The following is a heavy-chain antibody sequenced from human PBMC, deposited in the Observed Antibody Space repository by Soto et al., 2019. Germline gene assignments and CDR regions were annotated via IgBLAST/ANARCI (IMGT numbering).Heavy chain of an antibody. CDR3: ARELQGLYYFDY. CDR2: INAGNGNT. Sequence: VASVKVSCKASGYTFISYAIHWVRQAPGQRLEWMGWINAGNGNTKYSQKFQGRVTITRDTSASTAYMELTSLRSEDTAVYYCARELQGLYYFDYWGQGTLVTVS. D-gene: IGHD2-15*01. CDR1: GYTFISYA. J-gene: IGHJ4*02. V-gene: IGHV1-3*01.